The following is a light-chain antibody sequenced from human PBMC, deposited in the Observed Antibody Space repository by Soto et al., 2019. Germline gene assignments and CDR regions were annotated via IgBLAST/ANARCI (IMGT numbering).Light chain of an antibody. CDR2: EVT. CDR3: SSYTSRSTLYV. CDR1: SSDIGAYDY. Sequence: QSALTQPASLSGSPGQSITISCTGTSSDIGAYDYVSWYQQHPGKAPKLMVYEVTNRPSGVSDRFSGSKSGNTASLTISGLQADDEGYYYCSSYTSRSTLYVFGTGTKVTVL. V-gene: IGLV2-14*01. J-gene: IGLJ1*01.